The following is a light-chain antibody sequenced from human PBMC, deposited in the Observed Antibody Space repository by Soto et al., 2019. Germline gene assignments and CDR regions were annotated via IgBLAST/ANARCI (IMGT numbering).Light chain of an antibody. J-gene: IGKJ4*01. Sequence: EIVLTQSPGTLSLSPGERATLSCRASQSVNNNYLAWYQQKPGQAPRLLIYGASSRATGIPDRFSGGGSGTDFTLIISRLEHEDFAVYYCQQHGSSTTFGGGTKVEIK. V-gene: IGKV3-20*01. CDR2: GAS. CDR1: QSVNNNY. CDR3: QQHGSSTT.